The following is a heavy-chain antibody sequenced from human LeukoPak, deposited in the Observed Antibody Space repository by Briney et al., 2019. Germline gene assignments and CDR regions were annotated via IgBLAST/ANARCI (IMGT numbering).Heavy chain of an antibody. D-gene: IGHD1-26*01. CDR3: ARDVTGGSYFDY. Sequence: SETLSLTCSVSGGSISSGGYHWSWIRQHPGKGLEWIGSIYYSGTTYYNPSLKSRVTMSVDTSENPFSLKLISVTAADTAVYYCARDVTGGSYFDYWGQGTLVTVSS. V-gene: IGHV4-31*03. J-gene: IGHJ4*02. CDR1: GGSISSGGYH. CDR2: IYYSGTT.